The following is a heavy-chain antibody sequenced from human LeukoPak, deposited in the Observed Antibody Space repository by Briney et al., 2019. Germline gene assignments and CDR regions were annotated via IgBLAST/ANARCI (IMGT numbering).Heavy chain of an antibody. Sequence: ASVKVSCKASGYTFTSYDINWVRQATGQGLEWMGWMNPNSGNTGYAQKFQGRVTITRNTSISTAYMELSSLRSEDTAVYYCARGISFGFPTYYYYYYMDVWGKGTTVTVSS. CDR2: MNPNSGNT. J-gene: IGHJ6*03. V-gene: IGHV1-8*03. CDR3: ARGISFGFPTYYYYYYMDV. D-gene: IGHD3-16*01. CDR1: GYTFTSYD.